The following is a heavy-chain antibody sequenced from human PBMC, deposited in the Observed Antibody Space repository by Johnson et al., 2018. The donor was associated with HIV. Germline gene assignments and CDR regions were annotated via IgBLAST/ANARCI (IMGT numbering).Heavy chain of an antibody. CDR2: ISYDGSDT. CDR3: ARDRRITIFGSGRAVQSNDAFDI. D-gene: IGHD3-3*01. Sequence: QVHLVESGGGVVQPGRSLRLSCAASGFTFSSYGMHWVRQAPGNGLQWLATISYDGSDTYFADSVKGRFTISRDNSKNTLYLQMNSLRAEDTAVYYCARDRRITIFGSGRAVQSNDAFDIWGQGTMVTVSS. V-gene: IGHV3-30*03. CDR1: GFTFSSYG. J-gene: IGHJ3*02.